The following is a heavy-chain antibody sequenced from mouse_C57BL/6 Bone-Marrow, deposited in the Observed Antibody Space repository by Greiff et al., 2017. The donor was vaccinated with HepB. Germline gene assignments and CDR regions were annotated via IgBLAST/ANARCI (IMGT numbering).Heavy chain of an antibody. CDR3: ARPTTDVHFDV. V-gene: IGHV4-1*01. J-gene: IGHJ1*03. CDR1: GIDFSRYW. D-gene: IGHD1-1*01. Sequence: EVKLLESGGGLVQPGGSLKLSCAASGIDFSRYWMSWVRRAPGKGLEWIGEINPDSSTINYAPSLKDKFIISRDNAKNTLYLQMSKVRSEDTALYDCARPTTDVHFDVWGTGTTVTVSS. CDR2: INPDSSTI.